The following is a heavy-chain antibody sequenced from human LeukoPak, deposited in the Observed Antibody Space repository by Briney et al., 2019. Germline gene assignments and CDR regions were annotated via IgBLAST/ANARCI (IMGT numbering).Heavy chain of an antibody. CDR3: AKGRVSYCGGDCYPGQYYFDY. Sequence: GGSLRLSCAASGFTFTTYAMSWVRQAPGKGLEWVSHISGGGGRTYYADSVKGRFTISRDNSKNTLYLQMNSLRAEDTAVYYCAKGRVSYCGGDCYPGQYYFDYWGQGTLVTVSS. D-gene: IGHD2-21*02. J-gene: IGHJ4*02. V-gene: IGHV3-23*01. CDR1: GFTFTTYA. CDR2: ISGGGGRT.